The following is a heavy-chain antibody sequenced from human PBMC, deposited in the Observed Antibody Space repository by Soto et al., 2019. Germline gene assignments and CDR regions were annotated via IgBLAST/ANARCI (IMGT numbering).Heavy chain of an antibody. CDR3: AREGSRPYYYYGMDV. J-gene: IGHJ6*02. V-gene: IGHV1-18*01. CDR1: GYTFTTYG. Sequence: ASVKVSCKASGYTFTTYGISWVRQAPGQGLEWMGWISTYNGDADYAQNLQGRVTMTTDTSTTTAYMELRSLRSDDTAVYYCAREGSRPYYYYGMDVWGQGTTVTVSS. CDR2: ISTYNGDA. D-gene: IGHD2-15*01.